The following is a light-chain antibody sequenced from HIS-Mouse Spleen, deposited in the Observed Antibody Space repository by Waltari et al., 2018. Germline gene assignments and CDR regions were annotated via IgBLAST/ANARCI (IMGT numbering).Light chain of an antibody. J-gene: IGLJ2*01. CDR3: YSTDSSGNHRV. CDR1: ALPKKY. V-gene: IGLV3-10*01. CDR2: EDS. Sequence: SYELPQPPSVSVSPGQTARITCSGDALPKKYAYWYQQKSGQAPVLVIYEDSKRPSWIPERFSGSSSGTMATLTISGAQVEDEADYYCYSTDSSGNHRVFGGGTKLTVL.